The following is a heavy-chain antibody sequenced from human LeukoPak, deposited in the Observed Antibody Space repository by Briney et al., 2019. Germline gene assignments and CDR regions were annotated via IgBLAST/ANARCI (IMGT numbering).Heavy chain of an antibody. CDR2: IRSKADSYAT. CDR1: GFTFSGSA. J-gene: IGHJ4*02. CDR3: TSGYDILTGYFSFDY. D-gene: IGHD3-9*01. V-gene: IGHV3-73*01. Sequence: GGSLKLSCAASGFTFSGSAMHWVRQASGKGLEWVGRIRSKADSYATAYAASVIGRFTISRDDSKNTAYLQMNSLKTEDTAVYYCTSGYDILTGYFSFDYWGQGTLVTVSS.